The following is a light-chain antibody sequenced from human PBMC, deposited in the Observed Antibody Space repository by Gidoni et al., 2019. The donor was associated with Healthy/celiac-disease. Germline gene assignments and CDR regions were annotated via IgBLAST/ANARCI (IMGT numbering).Light chain of an antibody. CDR1: QSVSSN. J-gene: IGKJ4*01. CDR3: QQYNNWPPLT. Sequence: PPSVSPGERAPLSCRASQSVSSNLAWYQQKPGQAPRLLIYGASTRATGIPARFSGSGSGTEFTLTISSLQSEDFAVYYCQQYNNWPPLTFGGGTKVEIK. V-gene: IGKV3-15*01. CDR2: GAS.